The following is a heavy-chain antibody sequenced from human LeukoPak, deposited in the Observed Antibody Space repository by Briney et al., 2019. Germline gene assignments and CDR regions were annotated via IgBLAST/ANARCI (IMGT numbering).Heavy chain of an antibody. CDR1: GYSFTGYY. V-gene: IGHV1-2*02. CDR3: ARDPGDSIYYYFMDV. CDR2: INLHSGGT. J-gene: IGHJ6*03. D-gene: IGHD3-22*01. Sequence: ASVKVSCTASGYSFTGYYINWVRLAPGQGMERMGWINLHSGGTNYAQKFQVGVPMTRDTSITTAYMEPSSLRSDDRAVYYCARDPGDSIYYYFMDVWGKGTTVTISS.